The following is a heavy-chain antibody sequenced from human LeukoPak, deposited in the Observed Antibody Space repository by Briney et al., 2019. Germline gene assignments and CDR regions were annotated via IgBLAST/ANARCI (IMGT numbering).Heavy chain of an antibody. V-gene: IGHV1-69*05. D-gene: IGHD5-18*01. CDR3: AINNESGYSYGDY. CDR2: IIPIFGTA. CDR1: GGTFSSYA. Sequence: SVKVSCKACGGTFSSYAISWVRQAPGQGLEWMGGIIPIFGTANYAQKFQGRATITTDESTSTAYMELSSLRSEDTAVYYCAINNESGYSYGDYWGQGTLVTVSS. J-gene: IGHJ4*02.